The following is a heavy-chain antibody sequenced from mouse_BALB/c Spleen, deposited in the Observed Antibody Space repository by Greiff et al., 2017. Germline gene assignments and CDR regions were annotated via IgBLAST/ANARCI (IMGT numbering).Heavy chain of an antibody. D-gene: IGHD1-1*01. CDR1: GFTFSSYG. V-gene: IGHV5-6*02. Sequence: EVKLMESGGDLVKPGGSLKLSCAASGFTFSSYGMSWVRQTPDKRLEWVATISSGGSYTYYPDSVKGRFTISRDNAKNTLYLQMSSLKSEDTAMYYCARRDYYGSSYGYFDYWGQGTTLTVSS. CDR3: ARRDYYGSSYGYFDY. CDR2: ISSGGSYT. J-gene: IGHJ2*01.